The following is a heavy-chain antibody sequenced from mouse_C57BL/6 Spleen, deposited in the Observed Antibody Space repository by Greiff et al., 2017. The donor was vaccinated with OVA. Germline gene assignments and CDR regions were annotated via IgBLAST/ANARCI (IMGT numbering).Heavy chain of an antibody. CDR3: ARGVLFDY. V-gene: IGHV5-17*01. CDR1: GFTFSDYG. Sequence: VQLQQSGGGLVKPGGSLKLSCAASGFTFSDYGMHWVRQAPEKGLEWVAYISRGSSTIYYADTVKGRFTLSRDNAKNTLFLQMPSLRSEDTAMYYCARGVLFDYWGQGTTLTVAS. CDR2: ISRGSSTI. J-gene: IGHJ2*01.